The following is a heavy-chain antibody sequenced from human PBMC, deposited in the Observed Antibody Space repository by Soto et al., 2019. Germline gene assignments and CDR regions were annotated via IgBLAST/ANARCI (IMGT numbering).Heavy chain of an antibody. Sequence: QVQLVESGGGVVQPGRSLRLSCAASGFTFSSYAMHWVRQAPGKGLEWVAVISYDGSNKYYADSVKGRFTISRDNSKNTLYLQRNSLRAEDTAVYYCARGPFGWGQGTLVTVSS. CDR1: GFTFSSYA. D-gene: IGHD3-10*01. V-gene: IGHV3-30-3*01. CDR3: ARGPFG. J-gene: IGHJ4*02. CDR2: ISYDGSNK.